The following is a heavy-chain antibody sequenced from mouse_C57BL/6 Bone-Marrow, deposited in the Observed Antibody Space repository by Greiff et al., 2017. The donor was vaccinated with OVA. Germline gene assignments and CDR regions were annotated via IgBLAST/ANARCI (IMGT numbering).Heavy chain of an antibody. Sequence: EVQLQQSGTVLARPGASVKMSCKTSGYTFTSYWMHWVKQRPGQGLEWIGAIYPGNSDTSYNQKFKGKAKLTAVTSASTAYMELSSLTNEDSAVYYCTFYSNYPYYCDYWGQGTTLTVSS. V-gene: IGHV1-5*01. CDR1: GYTFTSYW. J-gene: IGHJ2*01. CDR3: TFYSNYPYYCDY. D-gene: IGHD2-5*01. CDR2: IYPGNSDT.